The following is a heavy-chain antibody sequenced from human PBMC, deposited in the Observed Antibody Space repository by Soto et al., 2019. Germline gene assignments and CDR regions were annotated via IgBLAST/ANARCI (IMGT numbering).Heavy chain of an antibody. V-gene: IGHV3-7*01. CDR3: ARDFYGGYTYGPGDY. CDR1: GFTFSSYA. CDR2: IHGDGGKI. Sequence: GGSLRLSCAASGFTFSSYAMSWVRQAPGKGLEWVANIHGDGGKIYYVDSVKGRFTISRDNAKRSLYLQMNSLRAEDTAVYYCARDFYGGYTYGPGDYWGQGALVTVSS. J-gene: IGHJ4*02. D-gene: IGHD5-18*01.